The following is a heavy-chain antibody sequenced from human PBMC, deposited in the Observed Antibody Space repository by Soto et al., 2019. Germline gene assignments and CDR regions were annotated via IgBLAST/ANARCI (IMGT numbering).Heavy chain of an antibody. D-gene: IGHD5-18*01. V-gene: IGHV1-46*01. CDR2: FNPTGDTA. J-gene: IGHJ6*02. CDR3: ARGGRIVDTGLGYYYYHAMDV. Sequence: QVQLVQSGAEVKKPGASVKASCKASGYTFTSYYIHWVRQAPGQGLEWMGIFNPTGDTASYAQKLQGRVTMTRDTSTGTAYMELGSLRSEDTAVYYCARGGRIVDTGLGYYYYHAMDVWGQGTTVTVS. CDR1: GYTFTSYY.